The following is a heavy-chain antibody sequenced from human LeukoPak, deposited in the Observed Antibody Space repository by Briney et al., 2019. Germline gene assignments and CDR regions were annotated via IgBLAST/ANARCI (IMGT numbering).Heavy chain of an antibody. CDR1: GFTFSDYY. CDR2: ISSSSSYT. D-gene: IGHD3-9*01. CDR3: ARGRYFDWLQRGGAFDI. J-gene: IGHJ3*02. Sequence: GGSLRLSCAASGFTFSDYYMSWIGQAPGKGLEWVSYISSSSSYTNYADSVKGRFTISRDNAKNSLYLQMNSLRAEDTAVYYCARGRYFDWLQRGGAFDIWGQGTMVTVSS. V-gene: IGHV3-11*06.